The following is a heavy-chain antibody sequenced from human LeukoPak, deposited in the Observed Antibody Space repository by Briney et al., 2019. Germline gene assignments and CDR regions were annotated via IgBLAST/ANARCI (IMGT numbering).Heavy chain of an antibody. CDR1: GFTFSSYA. Sequence: PGGSLRLSCAASGFTFSSYAMPWVRQAPGKGLEWVAVISYDGSNKYYADSVKGRFTISRDNSKNTLYLQMNSLRAEDTAVYYCAREWDFGVVISFDYWGQGTLVTVSS. CDR2: ISYDGSNK. V-gene: IGHV3-30-3*01. CDR3: AREWDFGVVISFDY. J-gene: IGHJ4*02. D-gene: IGHD3-3*01.